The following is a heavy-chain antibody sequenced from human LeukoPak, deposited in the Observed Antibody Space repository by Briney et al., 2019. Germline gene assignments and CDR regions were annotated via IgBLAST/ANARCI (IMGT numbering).Heavy chain of an antibody. Sequence: SETLSLTCAVYGGSFSGYYWSWIRQPPGKGLEWIGEINHSGSTNYNPSLKSRVTISADTSKNQFSLKLSSVTAADTAVYYCARWCRTTRAFDIWGQGTMVTVSS. D-gene: IGHD1-7*01. CDR2: INHSGST. CDR3: ARWCRTTRAFDI. J-gene: IGHJ3*02. V-gene: IGHV4-34*01. CDR1: GGSFSGYY.